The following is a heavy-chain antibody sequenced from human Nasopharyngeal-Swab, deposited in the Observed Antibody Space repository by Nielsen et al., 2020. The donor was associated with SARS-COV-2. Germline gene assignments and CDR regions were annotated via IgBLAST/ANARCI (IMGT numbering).Heavy chain of an antibody. CDR3: ARDDGYSSGWYVSSGWKNMDV. Sequence: WVRQAPGQGLEWMGGIIPIFGTANYAQKFQGRVTITADESTSTAYMELSSLRSEDTAVYYCARDDGYSSGWYVSSGWKNMDVWGQGTTVTVSS. D-gene: IGHD6-19*01. CDR2: IIPIFGTA. J-gene: IGHJ6*02. V-gene: IGHV1-69*01.